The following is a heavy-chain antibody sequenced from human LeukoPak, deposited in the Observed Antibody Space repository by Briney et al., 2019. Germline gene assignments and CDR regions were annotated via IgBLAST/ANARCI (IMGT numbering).Heavy chain of an antibody. J-gene: IGHJ4*02. V-gene: IGHV4-59*01. D-gene: IGHD3-10*01. CDR2: IYYSGTT. Sequence: SETLSLTCTVSGGSISSYSWSWIRQPPGKGLEWIGYIYYSGTTSYNPSLKSRVTISVDTSKNQFSLRLSSVTAADTAVYYCARLSYYASGSYGCDYWGQGTLVTVSS. CDR1: GGSISSYS. CDR3: ARLSYYASGSYGCDY.